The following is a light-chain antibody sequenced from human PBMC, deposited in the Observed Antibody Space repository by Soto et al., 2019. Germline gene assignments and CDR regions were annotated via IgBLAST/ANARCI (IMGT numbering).Light chain of an antibody. CDR1: QSVSSY. Sequence: EIVLTQSPATLSLSPGERATLSCRASQSVSSYLAWHQQKPGQAPRLLIYDASNRATGIPARFSGSGPGTDFTLTISSLEPEDFAVYYCQQRSNWPFTFGPRTKVDIK. J-gene: IGKJ3*01. V-gene: IGKV3D-11*02. CDR2: DAS. CDR3: QQRSNWPFT.